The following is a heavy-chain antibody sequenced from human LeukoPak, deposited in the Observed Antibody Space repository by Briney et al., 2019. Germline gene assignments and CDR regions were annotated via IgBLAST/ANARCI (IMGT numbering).Heavy chain of an antibody. CDR3: ARAKLIRYYDFWSGYYWSGNDWFDP. CDR1: GYTFTSYG. V-gene: IGHV1-18*01. J-gene: IGHJ5*02. D-gene: IGHD3-3*01. Sequence: ASVKVSCKASGYTFTSYGISWVRQAPGQGLEWMGWISAYNGNTNYAQKLQGRVTMTTDTSTSTAYMELRSLRSDDTAVYYCARAKLIRYYDFWSGYYWSGNDWFDPWGQGTLVTVSS. CDR2: ISAYNGNT.